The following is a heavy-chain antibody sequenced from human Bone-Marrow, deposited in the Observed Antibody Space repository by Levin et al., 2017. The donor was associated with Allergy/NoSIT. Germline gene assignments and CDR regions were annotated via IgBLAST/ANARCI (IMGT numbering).Heavy chain of an antibody. J-gene: IGHJ3*02. V-gene: IGHV3-23*01. Sequence: PGGSLRLSCAVSGFIFSSQAMSWVRQAPEKGLEWVSFISEDGRTTYYADSVKGRFTISRDNSKNTMYMQMNSLRAEDTAVYYCVKWGPPKDGFDIWGQGTTVTVSS. D-gene: IGHD3-16*01. CDR2: ISEDGRTT. CDR3: VKWGPPKDGFDI. CDR1: GFIFSSQA.